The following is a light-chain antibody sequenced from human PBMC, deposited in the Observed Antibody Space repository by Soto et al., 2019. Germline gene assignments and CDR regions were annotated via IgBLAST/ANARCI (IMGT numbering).Light chain of an antibody. CDR3: QQSGTSPRT. Sequence: VVRTQSPATLSLSRVERDTLSCRASQSFGSSYLAWYHQKPVQAPSIIIYETSSRATGIPDRFSGIESQTDFNLTIRRLETEDCAVYEGQQSGTSPRTFGQLTKVDNK. CDR2: ETS. CDR1: QSFGSSY. V-gene: IGKV3-20*01. J-gene: IGKJ1*01.